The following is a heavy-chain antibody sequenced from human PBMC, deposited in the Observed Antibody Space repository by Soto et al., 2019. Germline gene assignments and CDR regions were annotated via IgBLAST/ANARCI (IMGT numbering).Heavy chain of an antibody. CDR3: VRENYYYGMDV. J-gene: IGHJ6*02. Sequence: EVQLVESGGTLVQPGGSLRLSCAASGFDASVNYMTWVRQAPGKGLEWVSAINSGGSTFYADSVKGRFTISRDSSKNTLYLQMNCLRVEDTAMYYCVRENYYYGMDVWGQGTAVTVSS. V-gene: IGHV3-66*01. CDR2: INSGGST. CDR1: GFDASVNY.